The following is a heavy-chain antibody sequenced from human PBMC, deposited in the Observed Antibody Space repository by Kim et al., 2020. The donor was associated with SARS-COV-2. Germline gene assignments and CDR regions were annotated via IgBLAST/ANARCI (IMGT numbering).Heavy chain of an antibody. Sequence: GGSLRLSCEASGFSFSDSGLHWVRQAPGKGLVWVSRIRGDGGSITYVDSVKGRFTISRDNTKNTLYLQMNSLRAEDTAVYYCARGWSPVYWGQRTLVTVS. CDR3: ARGWSPVY. D-gene: IGHD3-3*01. V-gene: IGHV3-74*01. J-gene: IGHJ4*02. CDR1: GFSFSDSG. CDR2: IRGDGGSI.